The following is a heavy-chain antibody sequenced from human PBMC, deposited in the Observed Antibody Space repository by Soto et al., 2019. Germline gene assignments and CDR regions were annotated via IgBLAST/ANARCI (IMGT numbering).Heavy chain of an antibody. CDR2: ISGSGGNT. CDR1: GFTFSSYA. CDR3: AKGYDSSGYYYVTDY. V-gene: IGHV3-23*01. Sequence: PGGSLRLSCAASGFTFSSYAMSWVRQAPGKGLEWVSSISGSGGNTYYTDSVKGRFTISRDNSKNTLYLQMNSLRAEDTAVYYCAKGYDSSGYYYVTDYWGQGTLVTVSS. J-gene: IGHJ4*02. D-gene: IGHD3-22*01.